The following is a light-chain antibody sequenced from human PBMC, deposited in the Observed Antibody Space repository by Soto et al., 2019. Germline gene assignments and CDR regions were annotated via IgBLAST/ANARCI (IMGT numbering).Light chain of an antibody. Sequence: DIQMTQSPSTLSGSVGDRVTITCRASQTISSWLAWYQQKPGKAPKLLIYKASTLKSGVPSRFSGSGSGTEFTLTIGSLQPDDFATYYCQHYNSYSAAFGQGTKVDIK. CDR2: KAS. J-gene: IGKJ1*01. CDR3: QHYNSYSAA. CDR1: QTISSW. V-gene: IGKV1-5*03.